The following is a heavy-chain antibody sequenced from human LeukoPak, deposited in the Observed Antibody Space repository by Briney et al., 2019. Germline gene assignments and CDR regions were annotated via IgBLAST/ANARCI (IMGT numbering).Heavy chain of an antibody. D-gene: IGHD2-21*01. J-gene: IGHJ6*03. V-gene: IGHV3-30*18. CDR3: AKGIGGLPGYYYYYMDV. CDR1: GFTFSSYG. Sequence: PGGSLRLSCAASGFTFSSYGMHWVRQAPGKGLEWVAVISYDGSNKYYADSVKGRFTISRDNSKNTLYLQMNSLRAEDTAVYYCAKGIGGLPGYYYYYMDVWGKGTTVTVSS. CDR2: ISYDGSNK.